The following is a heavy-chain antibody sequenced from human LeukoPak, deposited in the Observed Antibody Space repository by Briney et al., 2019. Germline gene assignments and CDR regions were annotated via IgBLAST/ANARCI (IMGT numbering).Heavy chain of an antibody. Sequence: SETLSLTCTVSGGSISSGSYYWSWIRQPAGKGLEWIGRIYTSGSTNYNPSLKSRVTISVDTSKNQFSLKLSSVTAADTAVYYCARVVRSRYMDVWGKGTTVTVSS. J-gene: IGHJ6*03. V-gene: IGHV4-61*02. CDR1: GGSISSGSYY. D-gene: IGHD3-16*01. CDR3: ARVVRSRYMDV. CDR2: IYTSGST.